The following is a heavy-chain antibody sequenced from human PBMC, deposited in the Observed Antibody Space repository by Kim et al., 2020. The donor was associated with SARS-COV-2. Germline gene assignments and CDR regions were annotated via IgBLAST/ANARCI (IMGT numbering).Heavy chain of an antibody. CDR3: AKDYDFLADYFIPGERNWF. Sequence: ASVKVSCKASGYTFTDYYIHWVRQAPGQGLEWMGRIHPNSGGTKYAQKFQGRVTMTRDTSISTAYMELIRLRSDDTAVYYCAKDYDFLADYFIPGERNWF. CDR1: GYTFTDYY. J-gene: IGHJ5*01. D-gene: IGHD3-9*01. CDR2: IHPNSGGT. V-gene: IGHV1-2*06.